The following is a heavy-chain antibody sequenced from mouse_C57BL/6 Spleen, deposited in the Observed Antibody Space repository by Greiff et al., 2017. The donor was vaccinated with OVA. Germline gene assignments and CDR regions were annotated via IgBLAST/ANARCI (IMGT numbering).Heavy chain of an antibody. D-gene: IGHD6-1*01. J-gene: IGHJ4*01. Sequence: EVQLQQSGAELVKPGASVKLSCTASGFNIKDYYMHWVKQRTEQGLEWIGRIDPEDGDTKYAPKFQGKATITADTSSNTAYLQRSSLASEDADVYYCAGGGREDAMDYWGQGTSVTVSS. CDR3: AGGGREDAMDY. V-gene: IGHV14-2*01. CDR1: GFNIKDYY. CDR2: IDPEDGDT.